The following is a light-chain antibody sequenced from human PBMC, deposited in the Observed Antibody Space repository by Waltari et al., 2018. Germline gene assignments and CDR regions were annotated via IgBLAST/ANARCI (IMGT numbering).Light chain of an antibody. V-gene: IGLV1-44*01. CDR3: GTWDDSLNGRWV. J-gene: IGLJ3*02. CDR1: PSTPGNHC. CDR2: RTD. Sequence: QSVLTQPPSASGTHGPRVIISCSGTPSTPGNHCLNWYHQLPGKAPKLFSYRTDLRPSAVPDRFSGSKSGTSASLVISGLQSEDEADYYCGTWDDSLNGRWVFGGGTKVTV.